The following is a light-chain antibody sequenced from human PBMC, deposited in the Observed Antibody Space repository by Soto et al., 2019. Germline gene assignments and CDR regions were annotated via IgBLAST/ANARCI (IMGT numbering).Light chain of an antibody. CDR2: DAS. V-gene: IGKV3D-20*02. CDR3: QQRSNWPIT. J-gene: IGKJ5*01. CDR1: QTVRNNY. Sequence: MLTQSPGTLSLYPWERATLACRASQTVRNNYLAWYQQKPGQAPKLLIHDASSRATGIPDRFSGSGSGTDFTLTISSLEPEDFAVYYCQQRSNWPITFGQGTLLAV.